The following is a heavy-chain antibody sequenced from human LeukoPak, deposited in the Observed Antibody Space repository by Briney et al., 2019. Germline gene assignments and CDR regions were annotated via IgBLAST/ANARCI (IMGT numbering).Heavy chain of an antibody. D-gene: IGHD3-10*01. CDR1: GFTFSSYG. CDR3: ARNSYFGSGSYYDNPWYFDD. Sequence: GGSLRLSCAASGFTFSSYGMHWVRQAPGKGLEWVAFISYDGSHEYCADSVKGRFTISRDNSKNTVCLQMNSLGAEDTAVYYCARNSYFGSGSYYDNPWYFDDWDQGTLVTVSS. CDR2: ISYDGSHE. J-gene: IGHJ4*02. V-gene: IGHV3-30-3*01.